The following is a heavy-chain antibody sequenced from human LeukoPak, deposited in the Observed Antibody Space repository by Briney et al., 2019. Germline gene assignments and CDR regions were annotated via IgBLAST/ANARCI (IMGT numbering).Heavy chain of an antibody. V-gene: IGHV1-8*01. CDR3: ASGGKRYFQH. Sequence: GASVKVSCKASGYTFTSYDTNWVRQATGQGLEWMGWMNPNSGNTGYAQKFQGRVSMTRNTSISTAYMELSSLRSEDTAVYYCASGGKRYFQHWGQGTLVTVSS. CDR2: MNPNSGNT. D-gene: IGHD4-23*01. J-gene: IGHJ1*01. CDR1: GYTFTSYD.